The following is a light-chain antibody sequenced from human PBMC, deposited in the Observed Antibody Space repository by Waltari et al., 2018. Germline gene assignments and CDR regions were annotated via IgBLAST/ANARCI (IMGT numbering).Light chain of an antibody. Sequence: EIVLTQSPGTLPLSPGERVTLSCSASQSVSSTYLAWYQQKPGQAPRLLIYGASNRAAGIPDRFSGSGSGTVFTLTISRLEPEDFAVYYCQYSGCSPPNTFGQGTKLEIK. CDR3: QYSGCSPPNT. J-gene: IGKJ2*01. CDR2: GAS. V-gene: IGKV3-20*01. CDR1: QSVSSTY.